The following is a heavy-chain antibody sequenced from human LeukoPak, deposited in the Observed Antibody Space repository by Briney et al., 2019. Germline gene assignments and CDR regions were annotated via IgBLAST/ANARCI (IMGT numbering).Heavy chain of an antibody. D-gene: IGHD1-26*01. Sequence: PSGGSLRLSCAASGFTFSSYAMSWVRQAPGKGLEWVSAISGSGGSTYYADSVKGRFTISRDNSKNTLYLQVNSLRAEDTAVYYCAKGGKWDVTPFDYWGQGTLVIVSS. V-gene: IGHV3-23*01. CDR2: ISGSGGST. J-gene: IGHJ4*02. CDR1: GFTFSSYA. CDR3: AKGGKWDVTPFDY.